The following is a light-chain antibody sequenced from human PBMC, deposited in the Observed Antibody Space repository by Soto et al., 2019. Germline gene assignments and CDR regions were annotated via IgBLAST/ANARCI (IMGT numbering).Light chain of an antibody. CDR2: KAS. CDR1: QTISTW. V-gene: IGKV1-5*03. J-gene: IGKJ5*01. CDR3: QQYNSYSD. Sequence: DIQVTQSPSTLAASVGDSGTITCWASQTISTWLAWYKQKPGKAPKVLIYKASSLESGVPSRFSGSGSGTEFTLTISSLQPDDFAVYYCQQYNSYSDFGQGTRLEI.